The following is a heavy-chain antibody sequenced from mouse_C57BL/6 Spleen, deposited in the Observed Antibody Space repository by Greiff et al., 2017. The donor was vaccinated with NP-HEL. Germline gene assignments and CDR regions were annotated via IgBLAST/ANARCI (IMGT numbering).Heavy chain of an antibody. J-gene: IGHJ4*01. D-gene: IGHD1-1*01. V-gene: IGHV14-1*01. Sequence: VQLQQSGAELVRPGASVKLSCTASGFNIKDYYMHWVKQRPEQGLEWIGRIDPEDGDTEYAPKFQGKATMTADTSSNTAYLQLSSLTSEDTAVYYCTTDYGSSYYYAMDYWGQGTSVTVSS. CDR1: GFNIKDYY. CDR3: TTDYGSSYYYAMDY. CDR2: IDPEDGDT.